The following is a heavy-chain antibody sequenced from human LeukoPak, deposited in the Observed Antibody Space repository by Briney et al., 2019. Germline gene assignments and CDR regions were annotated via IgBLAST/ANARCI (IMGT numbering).Heavy chain of an antibody. CDR2: IKQDGSEK. CDR3: ARFSMVRRPNSFY. Sequence: GGSLRLSCAASGFTFSSYWMSWVRQAPGKGLEWVANIKQDGSEKYYVDSVKGRFTISRDNAKNSLYLQMNSLRAEDTAVYYCARFSMVRRPNSFYWGQGTLVTVSS. D-gene: IGHD3-10*01. J-gene: IGHJ4*02. CDR1: GFTFSSYW. V-gene: IGHV3-7*01.